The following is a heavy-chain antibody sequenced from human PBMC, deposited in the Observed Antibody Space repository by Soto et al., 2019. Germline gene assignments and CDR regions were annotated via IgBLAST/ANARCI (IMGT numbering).Heavy chain of an antibody. CDR2: MNPNSGNT. J-gene: IGHJ6*03. Sequence: ASVKVSCKASGYTFTSYDINWVRQATGQGLEWMGWMNPNSGNTGHAQKFQGRVTMTRKTSISPAYMELSSLRSEDTAVYYCARASADTFGGGYYYYYMDVWGKGTTVTVSS. CDR1: GYTFTSYD. V-gene: IGHV1-8*01. D-gene: IGHD3-16*01. CDR3: ARASADTFGGGYYYYYMDV.